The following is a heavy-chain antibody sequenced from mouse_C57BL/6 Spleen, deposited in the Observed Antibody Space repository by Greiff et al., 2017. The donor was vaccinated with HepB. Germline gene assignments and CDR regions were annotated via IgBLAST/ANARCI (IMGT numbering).Heavy chain of an antibody. Sequence: EVQLQQSGPVLVKPGASVKMSCKASGYTFTDYYMNWVKQSHGKSLEWIGVINPYNGGTSYNQKFKGKATLTVDKSSSTAYMELNSLTSEDSAVYYCARWDYGSSYAFDYWGQGTTLTVSS. CDR1: GYTFTDYY. J-gene: IGHJ2*01. V-gene: IGHV1-19*01. CDR3: ARWDYGSSYAFDY. D-gene: IGHD1-1*01. CDR2: INPYNGGT.